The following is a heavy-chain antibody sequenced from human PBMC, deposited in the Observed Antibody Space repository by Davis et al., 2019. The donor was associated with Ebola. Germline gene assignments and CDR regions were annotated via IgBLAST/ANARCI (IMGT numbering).Heavy chain of an antibody. CDR3: ARYPRYFDWLLSGYYGMDV. V-gene: IGHV4-34*01. CDR2: INHSGST. D-gene: IGHD3-9*01. J-gene: IGHJ6*02. Sequence: MPSETLSLTCAVYGGSFSGYYWSWIRQPPGKGLEWIGEINHSGSTNYNPSLKSRVTISVDTSKNQFSLKLSSVTAADTAVYYRARYPRYFDWLLSGYYGMDVWGQGTTVTVSS. CDR1: GGSFSGYY.